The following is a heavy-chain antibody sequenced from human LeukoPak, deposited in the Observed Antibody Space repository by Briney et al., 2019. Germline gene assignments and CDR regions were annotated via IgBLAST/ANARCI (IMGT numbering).Heavy chain of an antibody. V-gene: IGHV3-7*01. D-gene: IGHD1-26*01. CDR2: IKQDGNEK. CDR3: ARDKIVGPTTLDY. J-gene: IGHJ4*02. Sequence: GGSLRLSCAASGFTFSGYWMSWVRQTPEKGLEWVANIKQDGNEKYYVDSVKGRFTISRGNAKNSRYLQMNSLRADDTAVYYCARDKIVGPTTLDYWGQGTLVTVSS. CDR1: GFTFSGYW.